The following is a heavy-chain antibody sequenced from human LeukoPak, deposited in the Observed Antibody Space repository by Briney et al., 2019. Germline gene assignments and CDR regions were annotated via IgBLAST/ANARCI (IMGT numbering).Heavy chain of an antibody. D-gene: IGHD2-8*02. CDR2: IYYSGST. CDR3: AGHHPRNTVDF. Sequence: SETLSLTCTVSGGSTSSYYWSWIRQPPGKGLEWIGYIYYSGSTNYNPSLKSRVTISLETSKNQFSLKLSSVTAADTAVYYCAGHHPRNTVDFWGQGTLVTVSS. J-gene: IGHJ4*02. CDR1: GGSTSSYY. V-gene: IGHV4-59*08.